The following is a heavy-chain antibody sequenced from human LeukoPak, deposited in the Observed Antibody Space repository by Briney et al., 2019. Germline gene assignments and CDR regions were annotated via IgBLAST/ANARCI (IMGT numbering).Heavy chain of an antibody. J-gene: IGHJ3*01. CDR1: GGSIGTYY. Sequence: SETLSLTCTVSGGSIGTYYWSWIRQPPGKGLEWIGYIYYRGGTIYNPSLKSRVTISVDTSKNQFSLKLSPVTAADTAVYFCARIRDGYNLDAFDVWGQGTMFTVS. CDR3: ARIRDGYNLDAFDV. D-gene: IGHD5-24*01. V-gene: IGHV4-59*01. CDR2: IYYRGGT.